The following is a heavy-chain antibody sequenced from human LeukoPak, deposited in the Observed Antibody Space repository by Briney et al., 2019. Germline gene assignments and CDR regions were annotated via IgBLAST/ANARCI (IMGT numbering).Heavy chain of an antibody. Sequence: ASVKVSCKASGYTFTSYYMHWVRQAPGQGLEGMGIINPSWCRTSYAQKCQGRLTMTRDTSTSTVYMVLSSLRSEDTAVYYWARVGYCGGDCYYDYWGQGTLVTVSS. J-gene: IGHJ4*02. CDR3: ARVGYCGGDCYYDY. CDR2: INPSWCRT. CDR1: GYTFTSYY. D-gene: IGHD2-21*02. V-gene: IGHV1-46*01.